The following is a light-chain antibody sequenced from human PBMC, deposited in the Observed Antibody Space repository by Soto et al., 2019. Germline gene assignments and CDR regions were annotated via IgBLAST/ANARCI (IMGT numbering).Light chain of an antibody. Sequence: EIVLTQSPGTLSLSPGERATLSCRASQSVSSSFLAWYQQKPGQAPRLLIYGASSRATGIPDRFSGRGSGTDFTLTVIRVEPGDVAVYYCQQYGRSPHTCGGGTKVEIK. CDR1: QSVSSSF. V-gene: IGKV3-20*01. J-gene: IGKJ4*01. CDR2: GAS. CDR3: QQYGRSPHT.